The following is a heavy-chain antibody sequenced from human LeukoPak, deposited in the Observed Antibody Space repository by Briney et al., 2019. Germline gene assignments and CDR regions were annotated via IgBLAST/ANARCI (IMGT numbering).Heavy chain of an antibody. V-gene: IGHV4-59*03. CDR3: AGGIAARQGDY. Sequence: SETLSLTCTVSGGSISSYYWSWIRQPPGKGLEWIGYISYSGSTKYSPSLTSRVSISVETSKNQFSLKLTSVTAADTAVYYCAGGIAARQGDYWGQGTLVTVSS. CDR2: ISYSGST. CDR1: GGSISSYY. J-gene: IGHJ4*02. D-gene: IGHD6-6*01.